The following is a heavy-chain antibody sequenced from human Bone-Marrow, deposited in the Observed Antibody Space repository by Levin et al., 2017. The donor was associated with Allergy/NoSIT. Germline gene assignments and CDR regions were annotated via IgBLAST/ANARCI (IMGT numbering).Heavy chain of an antibody. CDR1: GYTFSDYY. CDR3: ARSYYYDTNYYSYAMDV. Sequence: ASVKVSCKASGYTFSDYYMNWVRQAPGQGLEWMGWINPNSGGTTFAQKFQGRVTLTRDTSTTTANMELTRLRSDDTAVYYCARSYYYDTNYYSYAMDVWGQGTTVTVSS. V-gene: IGHV1-2*02. J-gene: IGHJ6*02. D-gene: IGHD3-22*01. CDR2: INPNSGGT.